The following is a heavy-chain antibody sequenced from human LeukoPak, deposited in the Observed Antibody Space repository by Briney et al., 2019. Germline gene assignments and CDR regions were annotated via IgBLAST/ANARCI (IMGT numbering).Heavy chain of an antibody. V-gene: IGHV4-39*07. CDR1: GDSISSSNYY. D-gene: IGHD2-15*01. CDR3: ARGRIFDY. CDR2: IYYGGST. Sequence: SGTLSLTCAVSGDSISSSNYYWGWIRQPPGVGLEWIGSIYYGGSTYYNPSLKSRVTISVDTSKNQFSLKLSSVTAADTAVYYCARGRIFDYWGQGTLVTVSS. J-gene: IGHJ4*02.